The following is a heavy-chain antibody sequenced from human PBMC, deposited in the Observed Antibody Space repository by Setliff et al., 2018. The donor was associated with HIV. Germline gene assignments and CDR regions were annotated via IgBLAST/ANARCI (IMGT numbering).Heavy chain of an antibody. CDR3: ARDPRGDYGDYHFDF. D-gene: IGHD4-17*01. CDR1: GFSISSAHY. CDR2: NYHSGST. J-gene: IGHJ4*01. Sequence: SETLSLTCAVSGFSISSAHYWGWIRQPPGKGLEWIGSNYHSGSTYYSPSLKSRVTISVDTSKNQFSLKLTSVTAADTAVYHCARDPRGDYGDYHFDFWGHGILVTVSS. V-gene: IGHV4-38-2*02.